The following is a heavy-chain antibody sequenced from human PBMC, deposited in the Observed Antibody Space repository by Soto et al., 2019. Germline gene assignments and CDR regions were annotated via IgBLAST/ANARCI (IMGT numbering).Heavy chain of an antibody. CDR2: INPNGGVT. CDR1: GDSFNDYY. V-gene: IGHV1-2*04. Sequence: VQLVQSGAEVRKPGASVTVSCRSSGDSFNDYYIHWVRQAPGQGFEWMGWINPNGGVTKYAQKFQGWVSMTRDTSIRTVYMQLSRLRSDDTAVYYCARESGGATATLAYYYFYMDVWGTGTTVTVSS. CDR3: ARESGGATATLAYYYFYMDV. J-gene: IGHJ6*03. D-gene: IGHD5-12*01.